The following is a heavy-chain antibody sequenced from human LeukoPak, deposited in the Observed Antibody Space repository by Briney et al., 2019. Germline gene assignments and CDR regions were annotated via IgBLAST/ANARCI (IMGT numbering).Heavy chain of an antibody. Sequence: SETLSLTCTVSGGSISSYYWSWVRQPPGKGLEWVGYIYYSGSTNYNPSLKSRVTISVDTSKNQFSLKLSSVTAADTAVYYCARDAPPYGSGSYAFDYWGQGTLVTVSS. V-gene: IGHV4-59*12. J-gene: IGHJ4*02. D-gene: IGHD3-10*01. CDR3: ARDAPPYGSGSYAFDY. CDR1: GGSISSYY. CDR2: IYYSGST.